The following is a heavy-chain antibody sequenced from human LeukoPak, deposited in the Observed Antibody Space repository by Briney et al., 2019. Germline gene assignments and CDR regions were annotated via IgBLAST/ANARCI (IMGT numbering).Heavy chain of an antibody. V-gene: IGHV1-2*06. J-gene: IGHJ6*02. Sequence: ASVKVSCKASGYTFTDFYMHWVRQAPGQGLEWMGRINPNSGGTNYAQKFQGRVTMTRDTSISTAYMELSRLRSDDTAVYYCARESRLNRGAGVYYYGMDVWGQGTTVTVSS. CDR3: ARESRLNRGAGVYYYGMDV. D-gene: IGHD1-26*01. CDR1: GYTFTDFY. CDR2: INPNSGGT.